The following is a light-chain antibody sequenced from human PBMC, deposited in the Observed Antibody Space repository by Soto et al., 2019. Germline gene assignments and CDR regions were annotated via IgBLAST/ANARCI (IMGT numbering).Light chain of an antibody. V-gene: IGLV1-40*01. CDR3: GAWDDRLTAYV. J-gene: IGLJ1*01. CDR1: SSNIGARYD. Sequence: QSVLTQPPSVSGAPGQRVTISCTGSSSNIGARYDVHWYQQLPGTAPKLLIYDNTNRPSGVPDRFSGSKSGTSASLAITGLQAEDEADYYCGAWDDRLTAYVFGSGTKLTVL. CDR2: DNT.